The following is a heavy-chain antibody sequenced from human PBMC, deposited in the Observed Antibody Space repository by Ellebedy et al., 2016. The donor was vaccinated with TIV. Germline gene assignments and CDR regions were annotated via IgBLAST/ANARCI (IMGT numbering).Heavy chain of an antibody. Sequence: ASVKVSCKASGYTFTAYYMHWVRQAPGQGLEWMGWINPDSGGTNFAQKFQGRVTMTRDTSVSTAYMELSRLESDDTAVYYRARVRRGSSGMDVWGQGTTVTVS. CDR1: GYTFTAYY. CDR2: INPDSGGT. D-gene: IGHD6-13*01. J-gene: IGHJ6*02. CDR3: ARVRRGSSGMDV. V-gene: IGHV1-2*02.